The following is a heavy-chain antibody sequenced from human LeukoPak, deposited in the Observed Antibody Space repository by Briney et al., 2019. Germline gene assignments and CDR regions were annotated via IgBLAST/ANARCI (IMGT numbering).Heavy chain of an antibody. CDR2: ISGSGDGANT. CDR1: GITLRSYP. CDR3: TKDFEGTFDP. J-gene: IGHJ5*02. Sequence: SGGSLRLSSAGSGITLRSYPMSWVRQAPGKGLEWVSGISGSGDGANTYYADSVKGRFTISRDIFKNTLYLQMNSLRAEDTAVYYCTKDFEGTFDPWGQGTLVTVSS. V-gene: IGHV3-23*01.